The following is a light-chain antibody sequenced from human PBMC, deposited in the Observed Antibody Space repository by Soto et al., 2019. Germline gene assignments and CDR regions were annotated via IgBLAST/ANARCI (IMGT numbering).Light chain of an antibody. Sequence: ETVLTQSLATLSLSPGERATLSCRASQSVSSNLAWYQQKPGQAPRLLIYDASNRATGIPARFSGSGSGTDSTLTISSLEPEDFAVYYCQQRINWAYSFGQGTKLEIK. CDR3: QQRINWAYS. CDR1: QSVSSN. J-gene: IGKJ2*03. CDR2: DAS. V-gene: IGKV3-11*01.